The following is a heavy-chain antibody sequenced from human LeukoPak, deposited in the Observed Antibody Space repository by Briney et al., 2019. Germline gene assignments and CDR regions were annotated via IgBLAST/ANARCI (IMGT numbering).Heavy chain of an antibody. J-gene: IGHJ4*02. CDR2: IYYSGST. V-gene: IGHV4-39*01. Sequence: SETLSLTCTVAGGSVNSGSYYWNWIRQPPGKGLEWIGSIYYSGSTYYNPSLKSRVTISVDTSKNQFSLKLSSVTAADTAVYYSAKHGVILQWLAELDYWGQGTLVTVSS. CDR3: AKHGVILQWLAELDY. D-gene: IGHD6-19*01. CDR1: GGSVNSGSYY.